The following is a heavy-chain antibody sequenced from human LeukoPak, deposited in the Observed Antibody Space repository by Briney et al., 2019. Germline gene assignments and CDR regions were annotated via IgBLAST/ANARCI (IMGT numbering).Heavy chain of an antibody. Sequence: PGGSLRLSCAASGFTVSSNYMSWVRQAPGKGLEWVSVIYSGGSTYYADSVKGRFTISRDNSKNTLYLQMNSLRAEDTAVYYCARVEEGYGSGRRENYYYYYMDVWGKGTTVTISS. CDR3: ARVEEGYGSGRRENYYYYYMDV. CDR2: IYSGGST. V-gene: IGHV3-53*01. J-gene: IGHJ6*03. CDR1: GFTVSSNY. D-gene: IGHD3-10*01.